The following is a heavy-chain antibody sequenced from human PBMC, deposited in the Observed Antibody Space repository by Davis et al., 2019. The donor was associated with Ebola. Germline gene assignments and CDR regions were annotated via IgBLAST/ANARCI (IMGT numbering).Heavy chain of an antibody. V-gene: IGHV4-39*07. D-gene: IGHD2-15*01. CDR2: IYYSGST. CDR1: GGSISSSSYY. CDR3: AGLVVVAAASYGMDV. Sequence: MPSETLSLTCTVSGGSISSSSYYWGWIRQPPGKGLEWIGSIYYSGSTNYNPSLKSRVTISVDTSKNQFSLKLSSVTAADTAVYYCAGLVVVAAASYGMDVWGQGTTVTVSS. J-gene: IGHJ6*02.